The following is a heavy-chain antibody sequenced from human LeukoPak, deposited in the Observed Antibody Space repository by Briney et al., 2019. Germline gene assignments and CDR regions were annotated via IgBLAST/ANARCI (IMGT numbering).Heavy chain of an antibody. V-gene: IGHV3-72*01. CDR2: IRKKTNRYTT. J-gene: IGHJ4*02. CDR3: LRVSSTVAGSDYLDY. CDR1: GFTFSDHF. D-gene: IGHD6-19*01. Sequence: PGGSLRLSCEASGFTFSDHFMDWVRQAPGKGLEWVGRIRKKTNRYTTQYAASVQGKFTISRDDSRNSVYLQVNSLETEDTAVYYCLRVSSTVAGSDYLDYWGQGTPVTVSS.